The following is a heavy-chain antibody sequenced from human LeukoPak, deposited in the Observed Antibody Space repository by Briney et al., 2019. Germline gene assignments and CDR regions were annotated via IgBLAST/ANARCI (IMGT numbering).Heavy chain of an antibody. CDR3: AREFTYSFDSSGYSLGLDH. J-gene: IGHJ5*02. V-gene: IGHV1-46*01. CDR2: INPAGGST. CDR1: GYTFISNY. D-gene: IGHD3-22*01. Sequence: GASVKASCKASGYTFISNYIHWVRQAPGQGLEWMGIINPAGGSTSYAQKFQGRVTMTRETSTSTVFMELSSLTSEDTAVYYCAREFTYSFDSSGYSLGLDHWGQGTLVTVSS.